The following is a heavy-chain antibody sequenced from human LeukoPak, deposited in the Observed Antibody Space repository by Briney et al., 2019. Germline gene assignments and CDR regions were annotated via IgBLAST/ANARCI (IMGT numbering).Heavy chain of an antibody. CDR1: GFTFDDYG. J-gene: IGHJ4*02. CDR2: INWNGGST. V-gene: IGHV3-20*04. D-gene: IGHD4-17*01. CDR3: ARGSYDYGDPSFDY. Sequence: GGSLRLSCAASGFTFDDYGMSWVRQAPGKGLEWVSGINWNGGSTGYADSVKGRFTISRDNAKNSLYLQMNSLRAEDTALYYCARGSYDYGDPSFDYWGQGTLVTVSS.